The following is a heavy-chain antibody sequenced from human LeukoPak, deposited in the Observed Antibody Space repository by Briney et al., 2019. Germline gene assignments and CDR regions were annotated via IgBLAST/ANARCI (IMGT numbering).Heavy chain of an antibody. CDR3: TRDLSGYDLGY. CDR1: GFTFNSYA. CDR2: IRSKAYGGTT. J-gene: IGHJ4*02. D-gene: IGHD5-12*01. Sequence: GGSLRLSCAASGFTFNSYAMTWVRQAPGKGLEWVGFIRSKAYGGTTEYDASVKGRFTISRDDSKSIAYLQMNSLKPEDTAVYYCTRDLSGYDLGYWGQGTLVTVSS. V-gene: IGHV3-49*04.